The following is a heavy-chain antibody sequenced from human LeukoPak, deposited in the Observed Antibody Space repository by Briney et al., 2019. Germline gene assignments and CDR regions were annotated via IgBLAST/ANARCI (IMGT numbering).Heavy chain of an antibody. CDR3: TRDLTRGGDY. CDR1: GYTFTDSY. CDR2: INPNGGAT. D-gene: IGHD3-3*01. Sequence: GASVNVSCKTSGYTFTDSYMHWVRQAPGQGREWVGWINPNGGATKYAPKFQGRVTITRDTSSSTSYMDLNRLTSDDTAIYFCTRDLTRGGDYWGQGALVTVSS. J-gene: IGHJ4*02. V-gene: IGHV1-2*02.